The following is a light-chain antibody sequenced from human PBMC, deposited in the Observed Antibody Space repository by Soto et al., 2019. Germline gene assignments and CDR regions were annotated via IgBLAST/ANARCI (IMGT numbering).Light chain of an antibody. J-gene: IGLJ2*01. CDR3: CSYAGSSIVI. Sequence: QSALTKPASVSGSPGQSITISCTGTSSDVGNYILVSWYQHHPGKAPKLMIYEGSKRPSGVSNRFSGSKSGNTASLTISGLQAEDEADYYCCSYAGSSIVIFGGGTKLTVL. CDR1: SSDVGNYIL. V-gene: IGLV2-23*01. CDR2: EGS.